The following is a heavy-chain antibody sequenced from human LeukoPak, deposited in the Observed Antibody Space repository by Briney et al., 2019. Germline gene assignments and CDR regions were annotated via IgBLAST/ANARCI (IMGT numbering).Heavy chain of an antibody. CDR2: IYPGDSDV. V-gene: IGHV5-51*01. J-gene: IGHJ4*02. CDR1: GYSFTTYW. Sequence: GDSLKISCQAFGYSFTTYWIGWVRQMPGKGLECMGIIYPGDSDVRHSPSFQGQVTISADKSISTAYLQWSSLKASDTAMYYCARIPSFDFWSGSLFYYFDYWGQGTLVTVSS. D-gene: IGHD3-3*01. CDR3: ARIPSFDFWSGSLFYYFDY.